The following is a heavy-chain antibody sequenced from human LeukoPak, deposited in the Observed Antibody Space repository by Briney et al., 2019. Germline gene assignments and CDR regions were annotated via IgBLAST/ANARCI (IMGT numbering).Heavy chain of an antibody. Sequence: AGAALRLSCAGSGITFCSYAMSWGRQAPGKGLGWGLAISGSGGSTYYADSVKGRFTISRDNSKNTLYLQMNSLRAEDTAVYYCAKDDSSGYYYGYYFDYWGQGTLVTVSS. D-gene: IGHD3-22*01. CDR1: GITFCSYA. V-gene: IGHV3-23*01. CDR2: ISGSGGST. CDR3: AKDDSSGYYYGYYFDY. J-gene: IGHJ4*02.